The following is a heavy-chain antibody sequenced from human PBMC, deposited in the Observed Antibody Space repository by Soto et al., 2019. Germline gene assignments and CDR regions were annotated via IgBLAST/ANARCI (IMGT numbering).Heavy chain of an antibody. CDR1: GGTFSSYP. D-gene: IGHD1-26*01. J-gene: IGHJ6*02. CDR3: ARVGHITNYGMAV. CDR2: IIPFFGTS. Sequence: QVQLVQSGAEVTKPGSSVKVSCEASGGTFSSYPINWVRQAPGQGLEWMGGIIPFFGTSNYAQKFQGRVTITAADSTSTAYMELRSLRSEDTAVYYCARVGHITNYGMAVWGQGTTVTVSS. V-gene: IGHV1-69*01.